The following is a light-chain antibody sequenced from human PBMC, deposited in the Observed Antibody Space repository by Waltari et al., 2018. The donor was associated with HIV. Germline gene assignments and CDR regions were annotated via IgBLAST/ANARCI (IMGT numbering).Light chain of an antibody. V-gene: IGKV3-15*01. CDR3: QQYSTWPRT. CDR2: GAS. Sequence: MTQSPATLSVSPGQTVPAFCGASEDIGDKLAWYQQKRGRAPRLLVSGASSRATGVPARFSGRGSGTDFNLTIAGLQSNDSAIYFCQQYSTWPRTFGQGTLV. J-gene: IGKJ1*01. CDR1: EDIGDK.